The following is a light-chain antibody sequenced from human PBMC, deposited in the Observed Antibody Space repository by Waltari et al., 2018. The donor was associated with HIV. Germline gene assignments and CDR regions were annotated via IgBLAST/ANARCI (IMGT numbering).Light chain of an antibody. V-gene: IGLV2-23*02. CDR2: DVT. Sequence: QSALTQPASVSGSPGQSITISCTGTSSDVGNYNYISWYQQCPGKPPKLMIYDVTKRPAGVSNRFSGSKSGNTASLIISGLQAEDEADYYCCSYAGSSRNVFGTGTKVTVL. CDR3: CSYAGSSRNV. CDR1: SSDVGNYNY. J-gene: IGLJ1*01.